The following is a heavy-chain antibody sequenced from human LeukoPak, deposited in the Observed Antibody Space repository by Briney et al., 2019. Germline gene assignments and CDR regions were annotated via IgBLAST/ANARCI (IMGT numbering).Heavy chain of an antibody. J-gene: IGHJ4*02. CDR1: GYTFTSYG. Sequence: EASVKVSCKASGYTFTSYGISWVRQTPGQGLEWMGWISAYNGNTNYAQKLQGRVTMTTDTSTSTAYMELRSLRSDDTAVYYCAEDSVNSGGGYGGGLFDYWGQGTLVTVSS. CDR2: ISAYNGNT. CDR3: AEDSVNSGGGYGGGLFDY. V-gene: IGHV1-18*01. D-gene: IGHD6-19*01.